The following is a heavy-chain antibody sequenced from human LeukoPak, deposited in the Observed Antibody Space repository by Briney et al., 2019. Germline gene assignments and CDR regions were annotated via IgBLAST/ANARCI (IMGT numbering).Heavy chain of an antibody. CDR1: GFSVSINY. Sequence: PGGPLRLSCAASGFSVSINYMSWARQAPGKGLEWVSLIYSGGSTYYADSVKGRFNIYRDNSKNTLYLQMNSLRPEDTAVYYCARDAAAQQLVHYFDYWGQGSLVTVSS. J-gene: IGHJ4*02. CDR2: IYSGGST. D-gene: IGHD6-13*01. CDR3: ARDAAAQQLVHYFDY. V-gene: IGHV3-53*01.